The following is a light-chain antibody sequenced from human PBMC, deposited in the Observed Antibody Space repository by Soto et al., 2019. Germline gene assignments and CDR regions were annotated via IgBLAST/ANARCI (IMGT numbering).Light chain of an antibody. Sequence: EIVLTQSPGTLSLSPGERATVSCRAIQSVSSSYLAWYQQKPVQAPRLLIYGASSRATGIPARFSVSGSGTEFTLTISSLQSEDFVVYYCQQYNNWPPWTFGQGTKVDIK. CDR2: GAS. V-gene: IGKV3-15*01. J-gene: IGKJ1*01. CDR3: QQYNNWPPWT. CDR1: QSVSSSY.